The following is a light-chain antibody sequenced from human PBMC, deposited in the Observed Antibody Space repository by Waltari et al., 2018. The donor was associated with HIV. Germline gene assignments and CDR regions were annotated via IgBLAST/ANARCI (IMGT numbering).Light chain of an antibody. CDR3: QVWDSTTDHVL. J-gene: IGLJ2*01. V-gene: IGLV3-21*04. CDR1: NIERKS. Sequence: SSLLTQTPSVSVAPGKTARVTCGGNNIERKSVHWYQQKPGQAPLLVIYYDTDRHSGIPERFSGSNSGNTATLTISRVGDGDEADYYCQVWDSTTDHVLFGGGTRLTVL. CDR2: YDT.